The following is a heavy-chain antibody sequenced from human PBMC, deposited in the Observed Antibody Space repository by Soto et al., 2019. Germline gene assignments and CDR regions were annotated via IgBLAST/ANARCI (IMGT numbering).Heavy chain of an antibody. Sequence: GGSLRLSCAASVFTFSSYGMHWVRQAPGKGLEWVAVISYDGSNKYYADSVKGRFTISRDNSKNTLYLQMNSLRAEDTAVYYCAKPVGAFLEWLSYFDYWGQGTLVTVSS. CDR2: ISYDGSNK. CDR3: AKPVGAFLEWLSYFDY. V-gene: IGHV3-30*18. CDR1: VFTFSSYG. D-gene: IGHD3-3*02. J-gene: IGHJ4*02.